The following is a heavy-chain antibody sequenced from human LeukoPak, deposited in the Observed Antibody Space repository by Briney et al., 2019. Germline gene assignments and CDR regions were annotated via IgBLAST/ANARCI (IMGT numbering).Heavy chain of an antibody. CDR2: IYYSGST. CDR1: GGSISSHY. CDR3: ARQTMYYDFWSGYLDYYYMDV. Sequence: PSETLSLTCTVSGGSISSHYWSWIRQPPGKGLEWIGYIYYSGSTNYNPSLKSRVTISVDTSKNQFSLKLSSVTAADTAVYYCARQTMYYDFWSGYLDYYYMDVWGKGTTVTVSS. J-gene: IGHJ6*03. D-gene: IGHD3-3*01. V-gene: IGHV4-59*11.